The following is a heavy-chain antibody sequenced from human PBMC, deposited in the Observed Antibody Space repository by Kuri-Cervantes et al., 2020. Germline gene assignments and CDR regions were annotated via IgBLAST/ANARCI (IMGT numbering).Heavy chain of an antibody. CDR3: AIQYSAISGWFDP. D-gene: IGHD2-21*02. V-gene: IGHV4-30-2*02. J-gene: IGHJ5*02. CDR1: GGSISSGGYS. Sequence: SQTLSLTCGVSGGSISSGGYSWSWIRQPPGKGLEWIGYMYHSGSTYYNPSLKSRVTVSVDTSKNQFSLKLSSVTAADTAVYYCAIQYSAISGWFDPWGQGTLVTVSS. CDR2: MYHSGST.